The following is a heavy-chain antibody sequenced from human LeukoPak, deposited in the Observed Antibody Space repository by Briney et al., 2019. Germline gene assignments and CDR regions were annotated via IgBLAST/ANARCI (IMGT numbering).Heavy chain of an antibody. J-gene: IGHJ3*02. CDR2: IKSKTDGGTT. D-gene: IGHD3-22*01. V-gene: IGHV3-15*01. Sequence: GGSLRLSCAASGFTFSNAWMSWVRQAPGKGLEWVGRIKSKTDGGTTDYAAPVKGRFTISRDDSKNTLYLQMNSLKTEDTAVYYCTTITMIVVADDAFDIWGQGTMVTVSS. CDR3: TTITMIVVADDAFDI. CDR1: GFTFSNAW.